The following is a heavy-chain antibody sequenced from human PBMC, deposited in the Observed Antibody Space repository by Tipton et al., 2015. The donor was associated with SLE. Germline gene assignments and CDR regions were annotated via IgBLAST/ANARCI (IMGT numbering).Heavy chain of an antibody. D-gene: IGHD4-17*01. Sequence: TLSLTCTVSGGSISSSSYYWGWIRQPPGKGLEWIGYIYTSGSTNYNPSLKSRVTISVDTSKNQFSLKLSSVTAADTAVYYCATRIGHDYGDYVDYWGQGTLVTVSS. CDR3: ATRIGHDYGDYVDY. V-gene: IGHV4-61*05. CDR2: IYTSGST. CDR1: GGSISSSSYY. J-gene: IGHJ4*02.